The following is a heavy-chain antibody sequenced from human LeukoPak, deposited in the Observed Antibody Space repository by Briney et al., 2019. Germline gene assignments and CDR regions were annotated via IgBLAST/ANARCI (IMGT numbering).Heavy chain of an antibody. J-gene: IGHJ4*02. D-gene: IGHD3-22*01. V-gene: IGHV3-23*01. CDR2: ISGSGGST. CDR1: GFTFSSYA. CDR3: AKKAQGITMIVVARPADLDC. Sequence: GGSLRLSCAASGFTFSSYAMSWVRQAPGKGLEWVSAISGSGGSTYYADSVKGRFTISRDNSKNTLYLQMNSLRAEDTAVYYCAKKAQGITMIVVARPADLDCWGQGTLVTVSS.